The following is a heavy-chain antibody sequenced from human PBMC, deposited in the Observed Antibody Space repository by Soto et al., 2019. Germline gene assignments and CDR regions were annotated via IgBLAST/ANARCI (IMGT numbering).Heavy chain of an antibody. V-gene: IGHV1-46*02. CDR2: ISPSDGST. Sequence: QVQLVQSGAEVKRPGASVKVSCKASGYIFNNYYIHWVRQAPGQGLEWMGIISPSDGSTTYAQRFQGRVTMTRHTSTSTVYTELGSLRSDDTAVFYCVTGDFYASSSDYWGQGTLVTVSS. CDR3: VTGDFYASSSDY. J-gene: IGHJ4*02. D-gene: IGHD3-22*01. CDR1: GYIFNNYY.